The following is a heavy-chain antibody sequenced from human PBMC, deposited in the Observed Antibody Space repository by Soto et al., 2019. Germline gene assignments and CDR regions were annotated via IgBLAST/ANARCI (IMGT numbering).Heavy chain of an antibody. D-gene: IGHD3-10*01. V-gene: IGHV3-30-3*01. CDR1: GFTFSSYA. J-gene: IGHJ4*02. Sequence: QVQLVESGGGVVQPGRSLRLSCAASGFTFSSYAMHWVRQAPGNGLEWVAVISYDGSNKYYADSVKGRFTISRDNYKNTLYLQMNSLRAEDTAVYYCARGLTMVRGRLNYWGQGTLVTVSS. CDR3: ARGLTMVRGRLNY. CDR2: ISYDGSNK.